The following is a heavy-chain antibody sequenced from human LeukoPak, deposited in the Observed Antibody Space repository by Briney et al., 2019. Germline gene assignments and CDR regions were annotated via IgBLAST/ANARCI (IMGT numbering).Heavy chain of an antibody. CDR1: GGSISSYY. J-gene: IGHJ4*02. CDR3: ARASAYSSSWYGPYYFDY. D-gene: IGHD6-13*01. CDR2: IYCSGST. V-gene: IGHV4-59*01. Sequence: SETLSLTCTVSGGSISSYYWSWIRQPPGKGLEWIGYIYCSGSTNYNPSLKSRVTISVDTSKNQFSLKLSSVTAADTAVYYCARASAYSSSWYGPYYFDYWGQGTLVTVSS.